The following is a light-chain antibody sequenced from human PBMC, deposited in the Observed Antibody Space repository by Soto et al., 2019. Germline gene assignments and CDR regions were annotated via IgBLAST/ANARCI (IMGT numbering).Light chain of an antibody. Sequence: EIVMTQSPGTLSVSPGERATLSCRASQSVSSNLAWYQQKPGQAPRLLIYGASTRATGIPARFSGSGSGTEFTLTISSLQSEDFAVYYCQQYNNWPQTFGGGTKVEIK. CDR3: QQYNNWPQT. V-gene: IGKV3-15*01. J-gene: IGKJ4*01. CDR1: QSVSSN. CDR2: GAS.